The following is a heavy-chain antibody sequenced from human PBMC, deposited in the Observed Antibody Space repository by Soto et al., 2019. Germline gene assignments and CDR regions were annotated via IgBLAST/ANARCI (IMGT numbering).Heavy chain of an antibody. CDR3: SKDGGVAVAAFY. V-gene: IGHV3-23*01. J-gene: IGHJ4*02. CDR1: GFTFSSYA. D-gene: IGHD6-19*01. Sequence: GGSLRLSCAASGFTFSSYAMSWVRQAPGKGLEWVSAISGSGGSTYYADSVKGRFTISRDNSKITLYLQMNSLRAEDTAVYYCSKDGGVAVAAFYWGQGTLVTVSS. CDR2: ISGSGGST.